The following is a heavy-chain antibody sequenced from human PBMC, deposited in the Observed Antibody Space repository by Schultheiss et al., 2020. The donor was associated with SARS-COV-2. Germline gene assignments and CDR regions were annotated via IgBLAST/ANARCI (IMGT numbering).Heavy chain of an antibody. V-gene: IGHV4-59*08. D-gene: IGHD1-7*01. CDR3: ARRGTIHYYYYMDV. J-gene: IGHJ6*03. CDR1: GGSISSYY. Sequence: SETLSLTCTVSGGSISSYYWSWIRQPPGKGLDWIGYIHYSGRTNYNPSLKSRVTISVDTSKNQFSLKLSSVTAADTAVYYCARRGTIHYYYYMDVWGKGTTVTVSS. CDR2: IHYSGRT.